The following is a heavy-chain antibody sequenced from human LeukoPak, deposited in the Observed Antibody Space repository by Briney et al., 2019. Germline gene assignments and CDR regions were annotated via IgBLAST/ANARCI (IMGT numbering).Heavy chain of an antibody. J-gene: IGHJ6*03. CDR2: INPNSGGT. D-gene: IGHD6-25*01. CDR3: ARGWRRLPQGYYMDV. Sequence: SVKVSCKASGYTFTGYYMHWVGQAPGKGLEWRGWINPNSGGTNNEQKFQGRVTMTRETSISTAYMELSRLRSDDTAVYYCARGWRRLPQGYYMDVWGKGTTVTVSS. V-gene: IGHV1-2*02. CDR1: GYTFTGYY.